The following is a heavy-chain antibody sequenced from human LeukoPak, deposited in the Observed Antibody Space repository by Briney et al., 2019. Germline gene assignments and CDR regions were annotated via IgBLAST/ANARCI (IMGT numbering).Heavy chain of an antibody. D-gene: IGHD1-1*01. Sequence: ASVKILSKASGYSFTSYDDTWVRQDTGQGLEWMGWINPNSGYTAYAQKFQGRVTMTRNTSISTAYMELSSLRSEDTAVYYCAKVTGNWSDGFDMWGQGRIVTVS. CDR2: INPNSGYT. V-gene: IGHV1-8*01. CDR3: AKVTGNWSDGFDM. CDR1: GYSFTSYD. J-gene: IGHJ3*02.